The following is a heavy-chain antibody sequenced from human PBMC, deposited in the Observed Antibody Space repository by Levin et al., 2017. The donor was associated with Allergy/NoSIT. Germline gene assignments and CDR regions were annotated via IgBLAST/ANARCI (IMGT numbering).Heavy chain of an antibody. J-gene: IGHJ4*02. CDR3: AKGRWELPD. CDR2: INPKSGDT. D-gene: IGHD1-26*01. V-gene: IGHV1-2*02. CDR1: GYTFTDYY. Sequence: ASVKVSCKASGYTFTDYYIHWVRQAPGQGLEWMGWINPKSGDTEYGQNFQGRVTMTRDTSISTVYMDLSSLISDDTAVYYCAKGRWELPDWGQGTLVTVSS.